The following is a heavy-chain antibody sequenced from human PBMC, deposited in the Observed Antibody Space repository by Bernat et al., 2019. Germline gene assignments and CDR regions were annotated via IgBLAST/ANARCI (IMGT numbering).Heavy chain of an antibody. V-gene: IGHV4-34*01. CDR1: GGSFSGYY. Sequence: QVQLQQWGAGLLKPSETLSLTCAVYGGSFSGYYWSWIRQPPGKGLEWIGEINHSGSTNYNPSLKSRVTISVDTSKNQFSLKLSSVTAADPAVYYCARGQRVRAAFDIWGQGTMVTVSS. J-gene: IGHJ3*02. CDR3: ARGQRVRAAFDI. CDR2: INHSGST.